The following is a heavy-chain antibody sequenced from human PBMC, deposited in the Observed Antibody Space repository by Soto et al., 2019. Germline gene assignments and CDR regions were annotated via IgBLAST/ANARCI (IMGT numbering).Heavy chain of an antibody. V-gene: IGHV4-30-2*01. Sequence: SETLSLTCAVSGGSISSGGYSWSWIRQPPGKGLEWIAYIYHSGSTYYNPSLKSRVTISVDRSKNQFSLKLSSMTAADTAVYYCARGTYSWGQGTLVIVSS. CDR3: ARGTYS. CDR2: IYHSGST. J-gene: IGHJ4*02. CDR1: GGSISSGGYS.